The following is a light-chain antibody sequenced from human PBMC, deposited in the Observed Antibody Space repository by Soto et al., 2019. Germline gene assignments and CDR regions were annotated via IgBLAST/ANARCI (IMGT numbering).Light chain of an antibody. CDR2: DVN. V-gene: IGLV2-14*01. J-gene: IGLJ1*01. Sequence: QSALTQPASVSGSPGQSITISCTGTSSDVGGYNYVSWYQQHPGKAPKLMIYDVNNRPSGVSDRFSGSKSGNMASLTISGLQAEDEADYFCSSYTSSNTLYVLGAGTKVTVL. CDR1: SSDVGGYNY. CDR3: SSYTSSNTLYV.